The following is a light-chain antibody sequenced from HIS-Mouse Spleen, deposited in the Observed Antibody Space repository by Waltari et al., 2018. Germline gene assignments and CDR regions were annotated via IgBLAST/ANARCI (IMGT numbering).Light chain of an antibody. J-gene: IGLJ1*01. CDR2: DDS. CDR1: NIGSKS. V-gene: IGLV3-21*03. CDR3: QVWDSSSDHPYV. Sequence: SYVLTQPPSVSVAPGKTARITCGGNNIGSKSVHWYQQKAGQAPVLGVYDDSARPSGIPGRFSGYNSGNTATLTISRVESGDEADYYCQVWDSSSDHPYVFGTGTKVTVL.